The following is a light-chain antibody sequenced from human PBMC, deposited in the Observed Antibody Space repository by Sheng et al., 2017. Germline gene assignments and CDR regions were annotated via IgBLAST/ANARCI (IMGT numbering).Light chain of an antibody. CDR3: QQYYSGLT. CDR1: QSVLYSSNNKNY. V-gene: IGKV4-1*01. Sequence: DIVMTQSPDSLAVSLGERATINCKSSQSVLYSSNNKNYLAWYQQKPGQPPKLLIYWASTRESGVPDRFSGSGSGTDFTLTISSLQAEDVSFYYCQQYYSGLTFGGGTEGGDQT. CDR2: WAS. J-gene: IGKJ4*01.